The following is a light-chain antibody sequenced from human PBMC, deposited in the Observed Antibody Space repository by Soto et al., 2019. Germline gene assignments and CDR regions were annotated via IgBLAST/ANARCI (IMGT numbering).Light chain of an antibody. Sequence: EIVMTQSPATLSVSPVERATLSCRASQSVSSNLAWYQQKPGQAPRLLIYGASTRATGIPARFSGSGSGTEFTLTISSLQPDDFATYYCQHYHSYSWTFGQGTKVDIK. J-gene: IGKJ1*01. V-gene: IGKV3-15*01. CDR3: QHYHSYSWT. CDR1: QSVSSN. CDR2: GAS.